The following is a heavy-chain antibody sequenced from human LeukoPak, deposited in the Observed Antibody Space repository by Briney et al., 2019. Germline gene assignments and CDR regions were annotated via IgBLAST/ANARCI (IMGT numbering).Heavy chain of an antibody. J-gene: IGHJ4*02. V-gene: IGHV4-59*08. CDR3: ARSFVVVVTAIPRGYFDY. D-gene: IGHD2-21*02. Sequence: SETLSLTCTVSGGSISSYYWSWIRQPPGKGLEWIGYIYYSGSTNYNPSLKSRVTISVDTSKNQFSLKLSSVTAADTAVYYCARSFVVVVTAIPRGYFDYWGQGTLVTVSS. CDR2: IYYSGST. CDR1: GGSISSYY.